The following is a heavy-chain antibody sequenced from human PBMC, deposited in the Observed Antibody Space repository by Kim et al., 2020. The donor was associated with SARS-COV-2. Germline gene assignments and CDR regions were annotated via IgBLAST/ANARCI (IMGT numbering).Heavy chain of an antibody. V-gene: IGHV3-48*03. CDR3: AALEPKNGAFDI. Sequence: GGSLRLSCAASGFTFSSYEMNWVRQAPGKGLEWVSYISSSGSTIYYADSVKGRFTISRDNAKNSLYLQMNSLRAEDTAVYYCAALEPKNGAFDIWGQGTMVTVSS. CDR1: GFTFSSYE. J-gene: IGHJ3*02. D-gene: IGHD1-1*01. CDR2: ISSSGSTI.